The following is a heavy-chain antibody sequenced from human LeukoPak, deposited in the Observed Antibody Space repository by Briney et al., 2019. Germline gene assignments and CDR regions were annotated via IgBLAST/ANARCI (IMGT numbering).Heavy chain of an antibody. CDR1: GYTLTELS. J-gene: IGHJ3*02. V-gene: IGHV1-24*01. D-gene: IGHD1-26*01. CDR3: ATADQIVGATKGGQDAFDI. CDR2: FDPEDGET. Sequence: ASVKVSCKVSGYTLTELSMHWVRQAPGKGLEWMGGFDPEDGETIYAQKFQGRVTMTEDTSTDTAYMELSSLRSEDTAVYYCATADQIVGATKGGQDAFDIWGQGTTVTVS.